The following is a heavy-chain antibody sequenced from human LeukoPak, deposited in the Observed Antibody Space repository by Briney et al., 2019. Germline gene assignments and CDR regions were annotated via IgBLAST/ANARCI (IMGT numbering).Heavy chain of an antibody. CDR3: ARLGGGSYYYFDY. D-gene: IGHD1-26*01. J-gene: IGHJ4*02. V-gene: IGHV4-59*05. Sequence: SETLSLTCTVSGGSISSYYWSWIRQPPGKGLEWIGSIYYSGSTYYNPSLKSRVTISVDTSKNQFSLKLSSVTAADTAVYYCARLGGGSYYYFDYWGQGTLVTVSS. CDR2: IYYSGST. CDR1: GGSISSYY.